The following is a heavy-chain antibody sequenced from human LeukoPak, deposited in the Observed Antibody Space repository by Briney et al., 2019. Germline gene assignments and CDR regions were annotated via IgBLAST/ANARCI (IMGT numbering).Heavy chain of an antibody. D-gene: IGHD1-26*01. CDR2: IYPGDSDT. J-gene: IGHJ4*02. CDR1: GYSFTSYW. CDR3: ASGTRYDY. Sequence: GESLKISCKGSGYSFTSYWIGRGRQLPGKGLEWVGIIYPGDSDTRYSPSFQGQVTISADKSISTAYLQWSSLKASDTAMYYCASGTRYDYWGQGTLVTVSS. V-gene: IGHV5-51*01.